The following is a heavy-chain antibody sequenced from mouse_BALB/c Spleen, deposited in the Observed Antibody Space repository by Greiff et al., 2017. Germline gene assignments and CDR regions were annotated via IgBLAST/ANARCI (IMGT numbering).Heavy chain of an antibody. CDR2: ISYSGST. J-gene: IGHJ3*01. Sequence: EVQLQQSGPGLVKPSQSLSLTCTVTGYSITSDYAWNWIRQFPGNKLEWMGYISYSGSTSYNPSLKSRISITRDTSKNQFFLQLNSVTTEDTATYYCATYYRYDENEFAYWGQGTLVTVSA. V-gene: IGHV3-2*02. CDR3: ATYYRYDENEFAY. CDR1: GYSITSDYA. D-gene: IGHD2-14*01.